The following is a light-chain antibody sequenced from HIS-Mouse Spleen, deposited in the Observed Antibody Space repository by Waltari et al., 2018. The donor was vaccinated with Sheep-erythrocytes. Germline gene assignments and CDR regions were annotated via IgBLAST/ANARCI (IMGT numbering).Light chain of an antibody. Sequence: QSALTQPPSASGSPGQSVTISCTGTSSDVGGYNYVSWYQQHPGKAPKHMIYEFSKRPSGVPDRFSGSKSGNTASLTVSGLQAEDEADYYCSSYAGSNNYVFGTGTKVTVL. J-gene: IGLJ1*01. V-gene: IGLV2-8*01. CDR2: EFS. CDR1: SSDVGGYNY. CDR3: SSYAGSNNYV.